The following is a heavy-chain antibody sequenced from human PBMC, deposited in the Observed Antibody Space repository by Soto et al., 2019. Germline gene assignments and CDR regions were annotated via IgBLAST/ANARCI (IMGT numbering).Heavy chain of an antibody. Sequence: EVQLLESGGDLVQPGGSLSLSFAASGFTFSAYAMSWFRQAPGRGLEWVSAVSGSGGSTNSADSVKGRFTISRDNSKNTLYLQMNSLRAEDTAVYHCADMVVVVVAAQSYTEFFQRWGQGTLVTVSS. J-gene: IGHJ1*01. CDR1: GFTFSAYA. V-gene: IGHV3-23*01. D-gene: IGHD2-15*01. CDR3: ADMVVVVVAAQSYTEFFQR. CDR2: VSGSGGST.